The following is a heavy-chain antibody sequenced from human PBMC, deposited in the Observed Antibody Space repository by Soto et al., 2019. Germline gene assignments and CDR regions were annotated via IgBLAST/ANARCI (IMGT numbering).Heavy chain of an antibody. V-gene: IGHV3-33*01. Sequence: QVQLVESGGGVVQPGRSLRLSCAASGFTFSSYGMHWVRQAPGKGLEWVAVIWYDGSNKYYADSVKGRFTISRDNSKXXXXXXXXXXXXXXXXVXYXXRWGIAAGDYWGQGTLVTVSS. J-gene: IGHJ4*02. CDR2: IWYDGSNK. CDR3: XRWGIAAGDY. D-gene: IGHD6-13*01. CDR1: GFTFSSYG.